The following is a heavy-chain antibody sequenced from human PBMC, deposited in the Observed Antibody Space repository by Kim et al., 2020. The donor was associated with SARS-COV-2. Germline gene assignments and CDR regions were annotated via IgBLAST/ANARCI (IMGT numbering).Heavy chain of an antibody. CDR3: ARRYCSSPSCYFEDTGSYFDY. J-gene: IGHJ4*02. CDR1: GGSISSGNYY. CDR2: ISYSGST. V-gene: IGHV4-31*03. Sequence: SETLSLTCTVSGGSISSGNYYWSWIRQHPGRGLEWIGCISYSGSTYYNPSLKSRVTISADTSKNQFSLKLSSVTAADTAVYYCARRYCSSPSCYFEDTGSYFDYWGQGTLVTVSS. D-gene: IGHD2-2*01.